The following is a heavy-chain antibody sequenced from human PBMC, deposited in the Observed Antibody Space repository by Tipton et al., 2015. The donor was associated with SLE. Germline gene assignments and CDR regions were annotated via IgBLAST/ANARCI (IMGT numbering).Heavy chain of an antibody. CDR2: IYYGGST. D-gene: IGHD3-16*01. CDR3: ARKRLPDVDFDL. V-gene: IGHV4-31*03. CDR1: GGSISSGGYY. J-gene: IGHJ2*01. Sequence: TLSLTCTVSGGSISSGGYYWSWIRQHPGKGLEWIGYIYYGGSTYCNPSLKSRVTISIDTSKNQFSLKLSSVTAADTAVYYCARKRLPDVDFDLWGRGTLVTVSS.